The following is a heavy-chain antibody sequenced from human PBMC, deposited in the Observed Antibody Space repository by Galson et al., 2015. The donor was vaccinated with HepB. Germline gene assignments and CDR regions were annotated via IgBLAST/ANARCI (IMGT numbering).Heavy chain of an antibody. J-gene: IGHJ4*02. CDR1: GFTLSSYS. CDR2: ISSSTSYI. V-gene: IGHV3-21*01. CDR3: ASGGREQQWLVRHFDY. Sequence: SLRLSCAASGFTLSSYSMNWVRQAPGKGLEWVSSISSSTSYISYADSVKGRFTISRDNAKNSLYLQMNSLRAEDTAVYYCASGGREQQWLVRHFDYWGQGTLVTVSS. D-gene: IGHD6-19*01.